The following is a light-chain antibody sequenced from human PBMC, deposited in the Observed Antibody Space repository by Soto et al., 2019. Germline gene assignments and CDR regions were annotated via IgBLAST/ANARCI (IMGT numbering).Light chain of an antibody. J-gene: IGKJ1*01. CDR3: QKYNSDPWP. V-gene: IGKV1-27*01. CDR1: QGISTY. Sequence: DIQMTQSPSSLSASVGDRVTITCRASQGISTYLAWYQQKPGKVPKLLIYTASTLQSGVPSRFSGSGSGTDFTLTISSLQPEDVATYYCQKYNSDPWPFGQGTKVDI. CDR2: TAS.